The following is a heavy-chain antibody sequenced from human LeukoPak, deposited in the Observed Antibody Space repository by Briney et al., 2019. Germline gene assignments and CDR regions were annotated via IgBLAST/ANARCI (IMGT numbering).Heavy chain of an antibody. CDR1: GFTFSRYG. CDR2: ISGSGGST. J-gene: IGHJ4*02. D-gene: IGHD3-9*01. Sequence: GGSLRLSCAASGFTFSRYGMSWVRQAPGKGLEWVSAISGSGGSTYYADSVKGRFTISRDNSKNTLYLQMNSLRAEDTAVYYCAKVHKDILTGYFDYWGQGTLVTVSS. CDR3: AKVHKDILTGYFDY. V-gene: IGHV3-23*01.